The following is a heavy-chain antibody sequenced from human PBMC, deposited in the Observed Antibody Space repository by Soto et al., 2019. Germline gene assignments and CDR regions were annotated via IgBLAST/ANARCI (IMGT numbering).Heavy chain of an antibody. CDR1: GGSISSGGYY. V-gene: IGHV4-61*08. Sequence: PSETLSLTCTVSGGSISSGGYYWIWIRQHPGKGLEWIGYIYYSGSTNYKTSLKSRVTISVDTSKNQYYLKLSSVTAADTAVYFCARGSVAHYRLYYYYYYMDVWGKGTTVTVSS. CDR2: IYYSGST. D-gene: IGHD2-21*01. J-gene: IGHJ6*03. CDR3: ARGSVAHYRLYYYYYYMDV.